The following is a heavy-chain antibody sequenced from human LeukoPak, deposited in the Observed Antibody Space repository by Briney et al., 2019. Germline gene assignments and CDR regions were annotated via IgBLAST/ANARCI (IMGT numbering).Heavy chain of an antibody. J-gene: IGHJ4*02. CDR2: INPSGGST. CDR3: ARNAETKGIDY. V-gene: IGHV1-46*01. CDR1: GYTFTSYY. Sequence: ASVKVSCKASGYTFTSYYMNWVRQAPGQGLEWMGIINPSGGSTSYAQKFQGRVTMTRDTSTSTVYMELSSLRSEDTAVYYCARNAETKGIDYWGQGTLVTVSS. D-gene: IGHD1-7*01.